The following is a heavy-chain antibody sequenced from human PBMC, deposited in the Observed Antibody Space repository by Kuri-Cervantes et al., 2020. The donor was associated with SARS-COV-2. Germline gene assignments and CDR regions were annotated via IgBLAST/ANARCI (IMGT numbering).Heavy chain of an antibody. CDR3: AKDLGYSSDGRGQH. D-gene: IGHD6-19*01. CDR2: ISGSGGST. J-gene: IGHJ1*01. CDR1: GFTFSSYA. V-gene: IGHV3-23*01. Sequence: GESLKISCAASGFTFSSYAMSWVRQAPGKGLEWVSAISGSGGSTYYADSVKGRFTISRDNSKNTLYLQMNSLRAEDTAVYYCAKDLGYSSDGRGQHWGQGTLVTVSS.